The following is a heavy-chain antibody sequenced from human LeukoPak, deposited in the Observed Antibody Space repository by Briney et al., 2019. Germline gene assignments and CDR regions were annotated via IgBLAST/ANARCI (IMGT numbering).Heavy chain of an antibody. J-gene: IGHJ4*02. D-gene: IGHD2-15*01. CDR3: ARSPGQCSGGSCATGY. CDR1: GFTFSSYW. V-gene: IGHV3-74*01. CDR2: INGDGSST. Sequence: GGSLRLSGAASGFTFSSYWMPWVRQAPGKGLVWVSRINGDGSSTNYADSVKGRFTISRDNAKNTLYLQMNSLRAEDTAVYYCARSPGQCSGGSCATGYWGQGTLVTVSS.